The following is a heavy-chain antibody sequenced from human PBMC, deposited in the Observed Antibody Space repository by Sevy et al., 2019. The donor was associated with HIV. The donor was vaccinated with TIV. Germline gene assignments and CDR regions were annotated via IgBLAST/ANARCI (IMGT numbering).Heavy chain of an antibody. D-gene: IGHD2-2*01. Sequence: ASVKVSCKASGYTFTGYYMHWVRQAPGQGLEWMGWINPNSGGTNYAQKFQGRVTMTRDTSISTAYMELSRLRSDDTAVYCCARSISKYCSSTSCFYNWFDPWGQGTLVTVSS. CDR2: INPNSGGT. CDR3: ARSISKYCSSTSCFYNWFDP. CDR1: GYTFTGYY. V-gene: IGHV1-2*02. J-gene: IGHJ5*02.